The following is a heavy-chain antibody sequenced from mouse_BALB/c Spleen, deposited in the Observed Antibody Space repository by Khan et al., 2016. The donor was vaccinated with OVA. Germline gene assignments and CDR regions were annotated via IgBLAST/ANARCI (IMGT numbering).Heavy chain of an antibody. Sequence: VQLQESGPELVKPGASVKISCKASGYTFTDYYIKWVKQKTGQGLECIGWIYPGSGNTKYNEKFKEKATLTVDTSSRTAYMQLSRLTSEETAVYFCARGNYYGSTSWFGYWGQGTLVTVSA. CDR1: GYTFTDYY. CDR3: ARGNYYGSTSWFGY. D-gene: IGHD1-1*01. V-gene: IGHV1-84*02. CDR2: IYPGSGNT. J-gene: IGHJ3*01.